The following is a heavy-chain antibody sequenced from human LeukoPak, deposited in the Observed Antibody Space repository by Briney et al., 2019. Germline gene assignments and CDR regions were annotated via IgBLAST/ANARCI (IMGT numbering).Heavy chain of an antibody. Sequence: GASVKVSCKASGYTFTDYYMHWVRQAPGQGLEGMGWINPNSGGTNYAQKFQGRVTITRDTSITTAYMELNRLRSDDTAVYYCTRNLSILEWLFDYWGQGTLLTVPS. CDR2: INPNSGGT. D-gene: IGHD3-3*01. CDR3: TRNLSILEWLFDY. J-gene: IGHJ4*02. V-gene: IGHV1-2*02. CDR1: GYTFTDYY.